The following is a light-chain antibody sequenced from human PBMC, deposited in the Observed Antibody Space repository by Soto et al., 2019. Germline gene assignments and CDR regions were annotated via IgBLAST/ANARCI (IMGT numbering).Light chain of an antibody. Sequence: DIQMAQSPSTLSASVRDRVTISCRASQSVGHWLAWYQQKPGKAPKLLIYKASTLESGVPSRFSGSGFGTEFTLTISSLQPDDFATYYCQHYNTYPYTFGQGSRLEI. J-gene: IGKJ2*01. CDR1: QSVGHW. CDR2: KAS. CDR3: QHYNTYPYT. V-gene: IGKV1-5*03.